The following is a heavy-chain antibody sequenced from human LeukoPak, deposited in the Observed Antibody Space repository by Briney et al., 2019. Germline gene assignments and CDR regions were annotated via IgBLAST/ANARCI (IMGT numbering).Heavy chain of an antibody. CDR1: GGSFSGYY. CDR3: ARGLNVVTAPPSNWFDP. V-gene: IGHV4-34*01. J-gene: IGHJ5*02. CDR2: INHSGST. Sequence: SETLSLTCAVYGGSFSGYYWSWIRQPPGKGLEWIGEINHSGSTNYNPSLKSRVTISVDTSKNQFSLKLSSVTAADTAVYYCARGLNVVTAPPSNWFDPWGQGTLVTVSS. D-gene: IGHD2-21*02.